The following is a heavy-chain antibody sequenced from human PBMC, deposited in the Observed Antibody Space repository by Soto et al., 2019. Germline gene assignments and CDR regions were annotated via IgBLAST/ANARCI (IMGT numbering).Heavy chain of an antibody. CDR3: ARHDYYHRTFDI. CDR1: GGSVGTGAYY. V-gene: IGHV4-61*08. J-gene: IGHJ3*02. Sequence: NPSETLSLTCRVSGGSVGTGAYYWSWIRQPPGKGLEWIGYTLYSGSPNYNPSLQSLQSRVTISVDTSRNQFSLRLTSVTAADTALYYCARHDYYHRTFDIWGQGXLVTV. D-gene: IGHD3-9*01. CDR2: TLYSGSP.